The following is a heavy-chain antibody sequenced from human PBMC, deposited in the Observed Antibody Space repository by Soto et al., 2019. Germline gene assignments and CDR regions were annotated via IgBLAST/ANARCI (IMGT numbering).Heavy chain of an antibody. V-gene: IGHV4-4*02. D-gene: IGHD1-7*01. Sequence: SEILSLPWAVSGGYFASNNGWRWVRQPPGQGLEWSGEIYQTGSTNYNPSLKSRVTISLDKSENQFSLKVTSLTAADTAVYYCASRDPGTSVDYWGQGTLVTVSS. CDR1: GGYFASNNG. CDR3: ASRDPGTSVDY. J-gene: IGHJ4*02. CDR2: IYQTGST.